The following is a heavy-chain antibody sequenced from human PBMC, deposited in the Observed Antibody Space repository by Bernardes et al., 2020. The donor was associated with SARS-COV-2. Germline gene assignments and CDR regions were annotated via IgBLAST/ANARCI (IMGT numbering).Heavy chain of an antibody. D-gene: IGHD6-19*01. CDR2: ISGRGTT. J-gene: IGHJ3*02. CDR1: GFTFSNYA. Sequence: GGSLRLSCAASGFTFSNYAMSWVRQAPGKGLEWVSVISGRGTTFYADSLKGRFTISRDNSKNMLYLQMNSLRAEDTAVYYCAKGGAVAVFFDIWGQGTMVTVSS. CDR3: AKGGAVAVFFDI. V-gene: IGHV3-23*01.